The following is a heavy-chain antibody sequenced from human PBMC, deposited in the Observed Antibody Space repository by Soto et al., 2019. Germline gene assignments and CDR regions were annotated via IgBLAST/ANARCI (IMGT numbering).Heavy chain of an antibody. D-gene: IGHD2-15*01. J-gene: IGHJ5*02. CDR1: GFTFSSYA. CDR2: ISGSGGST. V-gene: IGHV3-23*01. CDR3: AKEGCPSDYCSGGSCYPCGWFDP. Sequence: EVQLLESGGGLVQPGGSLRLSCAASGFTFSSYAMSWVRQAPGKGLEWVSAISGSGGSTYYADSVKGRFTISRDNSKNTLYLQMNSLRAEDTAVYYCAKEGCPSDYCSGGSCYPCGWFDPWGQGTLVTVSS.